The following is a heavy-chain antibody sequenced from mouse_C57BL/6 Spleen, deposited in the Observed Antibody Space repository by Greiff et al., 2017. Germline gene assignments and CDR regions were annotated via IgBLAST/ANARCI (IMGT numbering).Heavy chain of an antibody. V-gene: IGHV1-50*01. Sequence: QVQLQQPGAELVKPGASVKLSCKASGYTFTSYWMQWVKQRPGQGLEWIGEIDPSDSYTNYNQKFKGKATLTVDTSSSTAYMQLSILTSEDSAVYYCAREDSNYVWGQGTLVTVSA. CDR1: GYTFTSYW. J-gene: IGHJ3*01. CDR3: AREDSNYV. D-gene: IGHD2-5*01. CDR2: IDPSDSYT.